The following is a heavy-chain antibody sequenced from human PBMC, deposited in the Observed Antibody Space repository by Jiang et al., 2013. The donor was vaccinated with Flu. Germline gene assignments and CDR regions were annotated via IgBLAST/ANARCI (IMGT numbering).Heavy chain of an antibody. J-gene: IGHJ5*02. CDR2: GSTI. D-gene: IGHD2-15*01. V-gene: IGHV3-11*01. CDR3: AKALGYCSGGSCYSDWFDP. Sequence: GSTIYYADSVKGRFTISRDNAKNSLYLQMNSLRAEDTAVYYCAKALGYCSGGSCYSDWFDPWGQGTLVTVSS.